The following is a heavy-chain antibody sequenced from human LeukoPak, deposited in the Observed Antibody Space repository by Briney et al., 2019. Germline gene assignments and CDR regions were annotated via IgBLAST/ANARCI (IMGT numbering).Heavy chain of an antibody. CDR2: IYHSGST. J-gene: IGHJ4*02. D-gene: IGHD2-15*01. CDR3: AREGRGCSGGSCYGSAAGDY. CDR1: GYSISSGYY. V-gene: IGHV4-38-2*02. Sequence: SETLSLTCAVSGYSISSGYYWGWIRQPPGKGLEWIGSIYHSGSTYYNPSLKSRVTISVDTSKNQFSLKLSSVTAADTAVYYRAREGRGCSGGSCYGSAAGDYWGQGTLVTVSS.